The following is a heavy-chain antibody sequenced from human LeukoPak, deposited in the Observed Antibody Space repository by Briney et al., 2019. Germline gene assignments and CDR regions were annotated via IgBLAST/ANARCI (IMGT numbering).Heavy chain of an antibody. Sequence: GESLQISCKGSGYSFTSYWIGWVRQMPGKGLEWMGIIYPGDSDTRYSPSFQGQVTISADKSISTAYLQWSSLKASDTAMYYCARDYGDYESIHAFDIWGQGTMVTVSS. D-gene: IGHD4-17*01. J-gene: IGHJ3*02. V-gene: IGHV5-51*01. CDR2: IYPGDSDT. CDR3: ARDYGDYESIHAFDI. CDR1: GYSFTSYW.